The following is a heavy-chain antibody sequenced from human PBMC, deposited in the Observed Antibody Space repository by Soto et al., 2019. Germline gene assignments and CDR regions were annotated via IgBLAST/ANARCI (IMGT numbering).Heavy chain of an antibody. CDR2: ISSSSTTI. D-gene: IGHD3-10*01. V-gene: IGHV3-48*01. Sequence: EVQLVDSGGGLVQPGGSLRLSCAASGFTISSYSMNWVRQAPGKGLEWISYISSSSTTIYYADSVKGRFTISRDNAENSLHLQMNSLRVDDTAVYYCASRGGLVRGNYYGMDVWGQGTTVTVSS. CDR3: ASRGGLVRGNYYGMDV. CDR1: GFTISSYS. J-gene: IGHJ6*02.